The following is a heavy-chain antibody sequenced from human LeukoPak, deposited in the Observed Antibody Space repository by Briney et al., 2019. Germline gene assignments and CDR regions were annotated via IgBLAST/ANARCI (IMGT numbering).Heavy chain of an antibody. Sequence: ASVKVSCKASGYTFTGYYIHWVRQAPGQGLQWMGWTNPNSGGTNYAQKFQGRVTMTRDTSISTVYMELSRLRSDDTAVYYCARTYSRSWYRLYDAFDIWCQGTVVTVSS. CDR2: TNPNSGGT. J-gene: IGHJ3*02. D-gene: IGHD6-13*01. V-gene: IGHV1-2*02. CDR1: GYTFTGYY. CDR3: ARTYSRSWYRLYDAFDI.